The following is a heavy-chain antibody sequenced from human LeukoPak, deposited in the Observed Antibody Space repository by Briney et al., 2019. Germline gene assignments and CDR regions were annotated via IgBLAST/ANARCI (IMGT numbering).Heavy chain of an antibody. CDR1: GFTFNDYW. CDR3: ARGTYYYQR. D-gene: IGHD2/OR15-2a*01. V-gene: IGHV3-7*01. Sequence: GGSLILSCAASGFTFNDYWMSWVRQAPGKGQEWVANIKPDGSEKYYVDSVKGRFTISRDNAKNSLYLQVNSLRDEDTAVYYCARGTYYYQRRGQGALVTVSS. J-gene: IGHJ4*02. CDR2: IKPDGSEK.